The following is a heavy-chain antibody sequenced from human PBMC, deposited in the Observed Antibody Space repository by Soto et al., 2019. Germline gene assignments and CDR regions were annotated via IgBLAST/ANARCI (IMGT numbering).Heavy chain of an antibody. V-gene: IGHV1-69*02. Sequence: SVKVSCKASGGSFISYSFTWVRQAPGQGLEWMGRIIPIQNKANYALKLQDRVTITADRSTRTAYMELRSLRPEDTAMYYCAEGFLFVTLPYLAFRGKGTTVPVS. J-gene: IGHJ6*03. CDR1: GGSFISYS. D-gene: IGHD3-3*01. CDR2: IIPIQNKA. CDR3: AEGFLFVTLPYLAF.